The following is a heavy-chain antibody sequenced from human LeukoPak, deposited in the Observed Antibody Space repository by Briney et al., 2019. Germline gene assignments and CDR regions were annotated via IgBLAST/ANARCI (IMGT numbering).Heavy chain of an antibody. D-gene: IGHD3-16*02. CDR2: ISGSDGSS. V-gene: IGHV3-23*01. J-gene: IGHJ4*02. Sequence: GGSLRLSCAASGFTFNIFAMNWVRQAPGKGLEWVSSISGSDGSSHYADFVKGRFTNSRDNSKNTLHLQMNILRAEDTGVYYCAKSLGVGEYTRYKGFDQWGQGTLVTVSS. CDR1: GFTFNIFA. CDR3: AKSLGVGEYTRYKGFDQ.